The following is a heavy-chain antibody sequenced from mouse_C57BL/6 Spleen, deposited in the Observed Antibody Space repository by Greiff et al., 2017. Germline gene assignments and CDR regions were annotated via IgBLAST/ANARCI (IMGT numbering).Heavy chain of an antibody. Sequence: VQLMESGAELVKPGASVKISCKASGYAFSSYWMNWVKQRPGKGLEWIGQIYPGDGDTNYNGKFKGKATLTADKSSSTAYMQLSSLTSEDSAVYFCARGRDSYYFDYWGQGTTLTVSS. CDR2: IYPGDGDT. V-gene: IGHV1-80*01. CDR1: GYAFSSYW. J-gene: IGHJ2*01. CDR3: ARGRDSYYFDY.